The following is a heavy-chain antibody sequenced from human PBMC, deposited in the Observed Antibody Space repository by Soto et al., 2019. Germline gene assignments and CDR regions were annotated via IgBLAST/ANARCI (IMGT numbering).Heavy chain of an antibody. D-gene: IGHD6-19*01. CDR1: GLTFSSYW. CDR2: INTDGSTT. V-gene: IGHV3-74*01. J-gene: IGHJ4*02. Sequence: EVQLVESGGGIVQPGGSLRLSCAASGLTFSSYWMHWVRQAPGKGLEWVSRINTDGSTTNYADSVRGRFTISRDNAKNTLYLQMNSRGAEDTAVYYCVSVRQWTFDYFGQGSLVTVSS. CDR3: VSVRQWTFDY.